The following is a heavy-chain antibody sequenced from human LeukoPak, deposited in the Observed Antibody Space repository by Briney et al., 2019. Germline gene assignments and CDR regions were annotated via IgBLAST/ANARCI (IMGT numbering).Heavy chain of an antibody. V-gene: IGHV1-69*05. CDR2: IIPIFGTA. CDR1: GGTFSSYA. CDR3: ARDPEGDTAMVSVAYYYYMDV. D-gene: IGHD5-18*01. Sequence: ASVKVSCKASGGTFSSYAISWVRQAPGQGLEWMGGIIPIFGTANYAQKFQGRVTITTDKSTSTAYMELSSLRPDDTAVYYCARDPEGDTAMVSVAYYYYMDVWGKGTTVTISS. J-gene: IGHJ6*03.